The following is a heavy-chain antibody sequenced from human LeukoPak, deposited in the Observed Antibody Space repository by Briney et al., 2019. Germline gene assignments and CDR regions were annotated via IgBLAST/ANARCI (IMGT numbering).Heavy chain of an antibody. CDR3: ARDPRSTNDFDI. CDR2: INYSGST. V-gene: IGHV4-61*08. Sequence: SETLSLTCTVSGGSVSSSDYYWGWIRQSPGKGLEWIGYINYSGSTNYNPSLKSRVTISVDTSKNQFSLKLSSVTAADTAVYFCARDPRSTNDFDIWGQGTMVTVSS. J-gene: IGHJ3*02. D-gene: IGHD1-1*01. CDR1: GGSVSSSDYY.